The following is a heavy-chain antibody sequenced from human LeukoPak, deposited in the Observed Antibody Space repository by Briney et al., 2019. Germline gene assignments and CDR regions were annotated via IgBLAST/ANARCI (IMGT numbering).Heavy chain of an antibody. J-gene: IGHJ4*02. V-gene: IGHV3-48*04. CDR2: ISSGSANI. CDR1: GFIFSTYT. D-gene: IGHD3-22*01. Sequence: GGSLRLSCAASGFIFSTYTMNWVRQAPGKGLEWISSISSGSANIYYADPVKGRFTISRDNAKDSLFLQMNSLRAEDTAVYYCARGLVVDEYWGQGTLVTVSS. CDR3: ARGLVVDEY.